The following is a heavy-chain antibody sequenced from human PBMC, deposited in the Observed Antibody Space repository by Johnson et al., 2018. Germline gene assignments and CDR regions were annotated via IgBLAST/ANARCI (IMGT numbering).Heavy chain of an antibody. Sequence: EVQLVESGGGLVKPGGSLRLSCVGSGFTFRNAWMSWVRQAPGKGLEWVGRIRSKNDGGTAEYAAPVKDRFIVSRDASKNTVYLQRNSLKIGDKAVDYCINPRDNWRGDCLQHWGQGALVTVSS. V-gene: IGHV3-15*01. CDR3: INPRDNWRGDCLQH. CDR2: IRSKNDGGTA. D-gene: IGHD2-21*02. J-gene: IGHJ1*01. CDR1: GFTFRNAW.